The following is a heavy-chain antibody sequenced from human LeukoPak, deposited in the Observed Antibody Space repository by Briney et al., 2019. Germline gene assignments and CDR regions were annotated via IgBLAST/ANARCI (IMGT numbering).Heavy chain of an antibody. Sequence: PSETLSLTCTVSGGSVSSGSYYWGWLRQPPGRGLEWIGYIYYRGRTNYNPSLKSRVTISVDTSKNQFSLKLSSVTAADTAVYYCARADHDYGSDYWGQGTLVTVSS. J-gene: IGHJ4*02. D-gene: IGHD4-17*01. V-gene: IGHV4-61*01. CDR3: ARADHDYGSDY. CDR2: IYYRGRT. CDR1: GGSVSSGSYY.